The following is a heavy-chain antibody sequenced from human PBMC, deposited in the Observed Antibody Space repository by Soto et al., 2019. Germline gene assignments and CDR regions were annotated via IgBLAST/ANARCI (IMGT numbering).Heavy chain of an antibody. CDR3: ARAGYNWNDYPHNPTKY. V-gene: IGHV1-18*01. Sequence: GASVKVSCKASGYTFTSYGISWVRQAPGQGLEWMGWISAYNGNTNYAQKLQGRVTMTTDTSTSTAYMELRSLRSDDTAVYYCARAGYNWNDYPHNPTKYWGQGTLVTVSS. D-gene: IGHD1-20*01. CDR1: GYTFTSYG. J-gene: IGHJ4*02. CDR2: ISAYNGNT.